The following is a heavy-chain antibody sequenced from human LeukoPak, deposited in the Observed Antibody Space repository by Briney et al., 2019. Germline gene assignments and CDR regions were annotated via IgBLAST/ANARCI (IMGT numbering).Heavy chain of an antibody. J-gene: IGHJ5*02. D-gene: IGHD3-10*01. CDR3: AAIFSSIIGWFDP. CDR1: GYTFTSYY. CDR2: INPSGGST. Sequence: ASVKVSCKASGYTFTSYYMYWVRQAPGQGLEWMGIINPSGGSTSYAQKFQGRVTMTRDTSTSTVYMELSSLRSEDTAVYYCAAIFSSIIGWFDPWGQGTLVTVSS. V-gene: IGHV1-46*01.